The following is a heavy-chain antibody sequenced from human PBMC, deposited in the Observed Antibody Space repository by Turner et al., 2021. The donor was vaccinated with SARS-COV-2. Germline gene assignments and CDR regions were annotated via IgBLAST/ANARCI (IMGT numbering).Heavy chain of an antibody. V-gene: IGHV3-7*01. Sequence: EVQLVESGGGLVQPAGSLRLSCAAAGFTFSSYWRSWVRQAPGKGLEWVAKIDQDRSEKYYVGSEKGRFTISRDNAKNSLHLQVNSLGAEDTSVYYCARSELGLFFDYWGQGTLVTVSS. CDR2: IDQDRSEK. J-gene: IGHJ4*02. CDR3: ARSELGLFFDY. CDR1: GFTFSSYW. D-gene: IGHD7-27*01.